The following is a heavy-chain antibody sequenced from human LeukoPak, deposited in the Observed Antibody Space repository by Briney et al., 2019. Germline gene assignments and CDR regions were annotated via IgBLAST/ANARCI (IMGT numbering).Heavy chain of an antibody. D-gene: IGHD3-10*01. CDR2: ISGNNGDT. J-gene: IGHJ4*02. CDR1: GYTFTSYG. CDR3: ARTSVTMVSST. V-gene: IGHV1-18*04. Sequence: ASVKVSCKTSGYTFTSYGITWVRQAPGQGLEWLGWISGNNGDTSYAHNVDGRVTMTTDTSTSTGYMELRSLRSDDTAVYYCARTSVTMVSSTWGQGTLVIVSP.